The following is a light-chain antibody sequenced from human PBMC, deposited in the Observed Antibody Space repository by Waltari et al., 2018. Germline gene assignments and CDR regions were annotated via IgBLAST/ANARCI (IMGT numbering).Light chain of an antibody. V-gene: IGLV2-8*01. CDR1: SSDVGGYNY. J-gene: IGLJ1*01. CDR3: SSYAGSNNYV. CDR2: EVS. Sequence: QSALTQPPSASGSPGQSVTISCPATSSDVGGYNYVSWYQQHPGKAPKLMIYEVSKRPAGVPDRCSGSKSGNTASLTVSGLEAEDESYYYCSSYAGSNNYVVGTGTKVTVL.